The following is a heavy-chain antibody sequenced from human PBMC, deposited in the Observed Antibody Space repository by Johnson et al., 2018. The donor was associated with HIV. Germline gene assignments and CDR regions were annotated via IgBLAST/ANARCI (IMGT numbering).Heavy chain of an antibody. J-gene: IGHJ3*02. D-gene: IGHD1-14*01. V-gene: IGHV3-66*02. CDR3: GRGITALGTFDI. Sequence: VQLVESGGDLVQPGGSLRLSCAASGFTVSNNYMNWVRQAPGKGLEWVSVIHSGGNTFYADSVKGRFTISRDNSKNTLYLQMNILRVEDTAVYYCGRGITALGTFDIWGQGTMVTVSS. CDR2: IHSGGNT. CDR1: GFTVSNNY.